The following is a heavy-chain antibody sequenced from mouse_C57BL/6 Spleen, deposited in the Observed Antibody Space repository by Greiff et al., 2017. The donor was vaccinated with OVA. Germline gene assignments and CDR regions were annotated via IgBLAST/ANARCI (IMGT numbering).Heavy chain of an antibody. D-gene: IGHD1-1*01. Sequence: QVHVKQPGAELVRPGSSVKLSCKASGYTFTSYWMHWVKQRPIQGLEWIGNIDPSDSETHYNQKFKDKATLTVDKSSSTAYMQLSSLTSEDSAVYYCASSSLGSYYYAMDYWGQGTSVTVSS. CDR3: ASSSLGSYYYAMDY. CDR2: IDPSDSET. CDR1: GYTFTSYW. J-gene: IGHJ4*01. V-gene: IGHV1-52*01.